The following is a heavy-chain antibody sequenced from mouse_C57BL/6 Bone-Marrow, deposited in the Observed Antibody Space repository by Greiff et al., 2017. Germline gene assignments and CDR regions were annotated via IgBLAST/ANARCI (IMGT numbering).Heavy chain of an antibody. J-gene: IGHJ2*01. D-gene: IGHD1-1*01. V-gene: IGHV1-26*01. CDR1: GYTFTDYY. Sequence: VQLQQSGPELVKPGASVKISCKASGYTFTDYYMNWVKQSHGKSLEWIGDINPNNGGTSYNQKFKGKATLTVDKSSSTAYMELRSLTSEDSAVYYCAREDYYGIYYFDYWGQGTTLTVSS. CDR2: INPNNGGT. CDR3: AREDYYGIYYFDY.